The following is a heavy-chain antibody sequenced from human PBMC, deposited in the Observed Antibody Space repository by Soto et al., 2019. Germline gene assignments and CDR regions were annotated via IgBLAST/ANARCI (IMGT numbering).Heavy chain of an antibody. V-gene: IGHV3-23*01. D-gene: IGHD2-2*01. CDR1: GFTFSSYA. CDR3: AKGGDCSSTSCYYYYYYYYMDV. J-gene: IGHJ6*03. CDR2: ISGSGGST. Sequence: GGSLRLSCAASGFTFSSYAMSWVRQAPGKGLEWVSAISGSGGSTYYADSVKGRFTISRDNSKNTLYLQMNSLRAEDTAVYYCAKGGDCSSTSCYYYYYYYYMDVWGKGTTVTVSS.